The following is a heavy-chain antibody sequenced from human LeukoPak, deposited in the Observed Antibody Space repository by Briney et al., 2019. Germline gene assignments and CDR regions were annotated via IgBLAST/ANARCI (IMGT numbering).Heavy chain of an antibody. V-gene: IGHV4-34*01. CDR3: ARRSPPVYSNYVRVKAYYFDY. D-gene: IGHD4-11*01. CDR2: INHSGST. CDR1: GGSFSGYY. Sequence: SETLSLTCAVYGGSFSGYYWSWIRQPPGKGLEWIGEINHSGSTNYNPSLKSRVTISVDTSRNQFSLKLSSVTAADTAVFYCARRSPPVYSNYVRVKAYYFDYWGQGTLVTVSS. J-gene: IGHJ4*02.